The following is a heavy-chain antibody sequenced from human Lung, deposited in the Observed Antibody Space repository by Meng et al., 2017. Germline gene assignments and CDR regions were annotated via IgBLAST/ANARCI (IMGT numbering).Heavy chain of an antibody. V-gene: IGHV4-4*02. CDR3: VRGGQDQAYYDFWSGPFDP. CDR2: IYHSGRT. Sequence: GQVQESGPGLVKPSRTLFLPCAVFGGPISSRNWWSWVRQSPGKGLEWIGEIYHSGRTNYNPSLESRVTISLDKSQNHFSLKVKSVTAADTAVYYCVRGGQDQAYYDFWSGPFDPWGQGTLVTVSS. D-gene: IGHD3-3*01. J-gene: IGHJ5*02. CDR1: GGPISSRNW.